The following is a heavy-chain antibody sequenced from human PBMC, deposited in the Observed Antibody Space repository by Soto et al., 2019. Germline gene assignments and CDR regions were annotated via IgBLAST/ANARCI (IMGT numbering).Heavy chain of an antibody. Sequence: GGSLRLSCAASGFTFSSYSMNWVRQAPGKGLEWVSSISSSSSYIYYADSVKGRFTISRDNAKNSLYLQMNSLRAEDTAVYYCARDGDYYYDSSGSMYYFDYWGQGTLVTVSS. J-gene: IGHJ4*02. D-gene: IGHD3-22*01. V-gene: IGHV3-21*01. CDR3: ARDGDYYYDSSGSMYYFDY. CDR2: ISSSSSYI. CDR1: GFTFSSYS.